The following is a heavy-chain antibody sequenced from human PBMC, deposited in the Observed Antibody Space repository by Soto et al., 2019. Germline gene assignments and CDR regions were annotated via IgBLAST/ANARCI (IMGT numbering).Heavy chain of an antibody. D-gene: IGHD3-22*01. CDR1: GYSVTSYG. J-gene: IGHJ4*01. V-gene: IGHV1-18*04. CDR2: ISTYNGNI. CDR3: ARASHLPLYVVVVPTWSVY. Sequence: ASVKVSCKSSGYSVTSYGISWVRQAPGQGLEWMGWISTYNGNINYAQNFKGRVNMTTDASTRTVYMQLSSLRSDDTFLYYCARASHLPLYVVVVPTWSVYWG.